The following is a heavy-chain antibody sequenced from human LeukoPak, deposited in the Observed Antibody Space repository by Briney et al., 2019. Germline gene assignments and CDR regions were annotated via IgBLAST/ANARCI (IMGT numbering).Heavy chain of an antibody. V-gene: IGHV3-15*01. Sequence: GGSLRLSCAASGFTFSGSAMHWVRQASGKGLEWVGRIKSKIDDGTTDYAAPVKGRFSISRDDSKNTLYLQMNSLKTEDTGVYYCTTAADVLVWFGESNGFDSWGQGTLVTVSS. CDR2: IKSKIDDGTT. CDR3: TTAADVLVWFGESNGFDS. D-gene: IGHD3-10*01. CDR1: GFTFSGSA. J-gene: IGHJ4*02.